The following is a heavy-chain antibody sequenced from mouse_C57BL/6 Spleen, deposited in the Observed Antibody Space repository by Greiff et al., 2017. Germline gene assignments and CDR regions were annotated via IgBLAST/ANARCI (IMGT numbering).Heavy chain of an antibody. J-gene: IGHJ1*03. CDR2: ISDGGSYT. Sequence: EVKVVESGGGLVKPGGSLKLSCAASGFTFSSYAMSWVRQTPEKRLEWVATISDGGSYTYYPDNVKGRFTISRDNAKNNLYLQMSHLKSEDTAMYYCARAGITDWYFDVWGTGTTVTVSS. D-gene: IGHD1-2*01. CDR1: GFTFSSYA. CDR3: ARAGITDWYFDV. V-gene: IGHV5-4*03.